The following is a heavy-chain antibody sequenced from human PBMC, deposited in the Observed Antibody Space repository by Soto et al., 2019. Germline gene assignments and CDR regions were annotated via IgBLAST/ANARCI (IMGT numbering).Heavy chain of an antibody. CDR3: ARDNYDSSGYYYGYNY. CDR1: GGSVSSTNW. Sequence: QVQLQESGPGLVKPSGTLSLTCAVSGGSVSSTNWWSWVRQPPGKGLEWIGEIYHSGSTNYNPSLRSRVTISVDKSMNQFSLKLNSVTAADTAVYYCARDNYDSSGYYYGYNYWGQGNLVTVSS. J-gene: IGHJ4*02. V-gene: IGHV4-4*02. D-gene: IGHD3-22*01. CDR2: IYHSGST.